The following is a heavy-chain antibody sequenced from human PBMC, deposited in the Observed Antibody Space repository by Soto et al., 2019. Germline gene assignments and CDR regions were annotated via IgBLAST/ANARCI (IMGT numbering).Heavy chain of an antibody. CDR3: ARAELHNLYYYYAMDV. Sequence: QVQLVQSGAEVRNPGASLKVSCKASGYTFIGNYIHWVRQAPGQGLEWMGWMSPSGGDTKFAQRCQGRVTMTRDTSISTAYMELSSLRSDDTAISYCARAELHNLYYYYAMDVWGQGTMVTVSS. CDR1: GYTFIGNY. CDR2: MSPSGGDT. J-gene: IGHJ6*02. D-gene: IGHD3-10*01. V-gene: IGHV1-2*02.